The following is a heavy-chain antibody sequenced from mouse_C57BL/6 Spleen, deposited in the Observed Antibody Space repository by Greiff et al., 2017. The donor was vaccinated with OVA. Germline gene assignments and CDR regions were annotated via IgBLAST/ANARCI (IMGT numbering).Heavy chain of an antibody. CDR2: IRSKSNNYAT. J-gene: IGHJ3*01. CDR1: GFSFNTYA. V-gene: IGHV10-1*01. CDR3: VGGGIYYGYDLFAY. D-gene: IGHD2-2*01. Sequence: EVKLMESGGGLVQPKGSLKLSCAASGFSFNTYAMNWVRQAPGKGLEWVARIRSKSNNYATYYADSVKDRFTISRDDSESMLYLQMNNLKTEDTAMYYCVGGGIYYGYDLFAYWGQGTLVTVSA.